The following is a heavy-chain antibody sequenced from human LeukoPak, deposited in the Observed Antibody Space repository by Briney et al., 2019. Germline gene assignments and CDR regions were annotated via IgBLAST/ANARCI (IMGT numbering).Heavy chain of an antibody. CDR2: IIPIFGTA. CDR3: ARDGELRYFDWLKNYYYGMDV. J-gene: IGHJ6*04. D-gene: IGHD3-9*01. Sequence: ASVKVSCKASGGTFSSYAISWVRQAPGQGLEWMGGIIPIFGTANYAQKFQGRVTITADESTSTAYMELSSLRSEDTAVYYCARDGELRYFDWLKNYYYGMDVWGKGTTVTASS. CDR1: GGTFSSYA. V-gene: IGHV1-69*13.